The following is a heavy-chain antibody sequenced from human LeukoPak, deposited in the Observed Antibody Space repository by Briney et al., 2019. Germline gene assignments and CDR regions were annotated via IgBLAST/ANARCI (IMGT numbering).Heavy chain of an antibody. D-gene: IGHD3-3*01. J-gene: IGHJ6*03. Sequence: SETLSLTCTVSGGSISSYYWSWIRQPAGKGLEWIGRIYTSGSTNYNPSLKSRVTMSVDTSKNQFSLKLSSVTAADTAVYYCAGFVWSGYYASYYYYYMDVWGKGTTVTVSS. V-gene: IGHV4-4*07. CDR3: AGFVWSGYYASYYYYYMDV. CDR2: IYTSGST. CDR1: GGSISSYY.